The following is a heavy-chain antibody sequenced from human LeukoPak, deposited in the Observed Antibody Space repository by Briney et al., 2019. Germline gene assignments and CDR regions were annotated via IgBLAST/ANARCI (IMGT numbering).Heavy chain of an antibody. CDR2: INSDGSST. J-gene: IGHJ5*02. D-gene: IGHD2-8*01. V-gene: IGHV3-74*01. CDR3: ARATEWSWFDP. CDR1: GFTFSSYW. Sequence: GGSLRLSCAASGFTFSSYWMHWVRQAPGKGLVWVSRINSDGSSTSYADSVKGRFTISRDNAKNTLYLQMNSLRAEDTAVYYCARATEWSWFDPWGQGTLVTVSS.